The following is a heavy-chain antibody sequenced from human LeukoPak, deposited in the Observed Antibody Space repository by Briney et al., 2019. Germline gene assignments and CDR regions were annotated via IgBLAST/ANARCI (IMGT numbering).Heavy chain of an antibody. J-gene: IGHJ6*03. CDR2: IYDSGST. CDR1: GGSISSYY. CDR3: ARNYSNPPYYYYYYMDV. D-gene: IGHD2-21*01. Sequence: SETLSLTCTVSGGSISSYYWSWIRQPPGKGLEWIGYIYDSGSTNYNPSLKSRVTISVDTSKNQFSLKLSSVTAADTAVYYCARNYSNPPYYYYYYMDVWGRGTTVTVS. V-gene: IGHV4-59*01.